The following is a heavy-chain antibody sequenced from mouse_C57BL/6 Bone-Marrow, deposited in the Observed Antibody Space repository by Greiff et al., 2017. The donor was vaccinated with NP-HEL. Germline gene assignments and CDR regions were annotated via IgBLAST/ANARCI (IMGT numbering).Heavy chain of an antibody. CDR1: GYTFTSYW. CDR3: ARKGITTVVDDY. Sequence: QVQLQQPGAELVRPGTSVKLSCKASGYTFTSYWMHWVKQRPGQGLEWIGVIDPSDSYTNYNQKFKGKATLTVDTSSSTAYMQLSSLTSEDSAVYYCARKGITTVVDDYWGQGTTLTVSS. D-gene: IGHD1-1*01. J-gene: IGHJ2*01. V-gene: IGHV1-59*01. CDR2: IDPSDSYT.